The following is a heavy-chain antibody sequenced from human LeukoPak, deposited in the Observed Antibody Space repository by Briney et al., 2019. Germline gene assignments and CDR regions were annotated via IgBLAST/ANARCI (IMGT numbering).Heavy chain of an antibody. V-gene: IGHV3-30*04. Sequence: GGSLRLSCAASGFILSSNAVHWVRQAPGKGLEWVAVISHDGRRKYYADSVKGRFTISRDISRDTLYLQMDSLRAEDTALYHCARVASGTYYVVDYWGQGTLVTVSS. CDR2: ISHDGRRK. CDR3: ARVASGTYYVVDY. CDR1: GFILSSNA. D-gene: IGHD1-26*01. J-gene: IGHJ4*02.